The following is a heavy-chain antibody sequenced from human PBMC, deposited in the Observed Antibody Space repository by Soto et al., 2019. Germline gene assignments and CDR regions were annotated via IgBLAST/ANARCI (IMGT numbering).Heavy chain of an antibody. CDR3: ARRLASYYYGVDV. CDR1: GYTFNTYG. CDR2: ISTYNGNT. V-gene: IGHV1-18*01. Sequence: ASVKVSCKASGYTFNTYGISWVRQAPGQGLEWMGWISTYNGNTNYAKKLQDRITMTIDTSTTTAYMELRSLRSDDTAVYYCARRLASYYYGVDVWGQGTTVTVSS. J-gene: IGHJ6*02. D-gene: IGHD3-16*01.